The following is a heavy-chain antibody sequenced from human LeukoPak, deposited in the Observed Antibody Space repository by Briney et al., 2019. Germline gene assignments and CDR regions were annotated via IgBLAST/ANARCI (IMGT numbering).Heavy chain of an antibody. CDR1: GFTLSSYA. Sequence: PGGSLRLSCSASGFTLSSYAMHWVRQAPGKGLEYVSAISSNGGSTYYADSVKGRFTISRDTSKNTLYLQMSSLRAEDTAVYYCVRIMYSSGWHWFDPWGQGTPVTVSS. CDR3: VRIMYSSGWHWFDP. V-gene: IGHV3-64D*08. D-gene: IGHD6-19*01. J-gene: IGHJ5*02. CDR2: ISSNGGST.